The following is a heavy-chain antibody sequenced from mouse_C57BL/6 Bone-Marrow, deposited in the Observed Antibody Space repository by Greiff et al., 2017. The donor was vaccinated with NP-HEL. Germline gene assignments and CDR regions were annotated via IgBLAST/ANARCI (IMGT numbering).Heavy chain of an antibody. CDR1: GYSFTGYC. J-gene: IGHJ3*01. V-gene: IGHV1-20*01. CDR2: INPYNGDT. D-gene: IGHD1-1*01. CDR3: ASPCYGGSYSWFAY. Sequence: EVQLQQSGPELVKPGDSVKISCKASGYSFTGYCMNWVMQSHGKSLEWIGRINPYNGDTFYNQKFKGKATLTVDKSSSTAYMELRSLTSEDSAVSECASPCYGGSYSWFAYWGQGTLVTVSA.